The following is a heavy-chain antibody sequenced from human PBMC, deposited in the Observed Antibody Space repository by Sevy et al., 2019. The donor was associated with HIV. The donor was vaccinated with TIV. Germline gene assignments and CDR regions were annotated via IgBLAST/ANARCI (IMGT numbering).Heavy chain of an antibody. CDR1: GFTFGDYA. J-gene: IGHJ4*02. Sequence: GGSLRLSCTASGFTFGDYAMSWFRQAPGKGLEWVGFIRSKAYGGTTEYAASVKGRFTISRDDSKRIAYLQMNSLKTEDTAVYYCGSSGGAHSSSWFVDYWGQGTLVTVSS. CDR2: IRSKAYGGTT. V-gene: IGHV3-49*03. D-gene: IGHD6-13*01. CDR3: GSSGGAHSSSWFVDY.